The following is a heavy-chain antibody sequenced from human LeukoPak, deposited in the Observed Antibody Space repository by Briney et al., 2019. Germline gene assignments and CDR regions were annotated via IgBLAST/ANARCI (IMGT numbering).Heavy chain of an antibody. CDR3: ARQGFDYGEIFDY. CDR1: RGSISSSSYY. CDR2: IYYSGST. D-gene: IGHD4-17*01. V-gene: IGHV4-39*01. Sequence: PSETLSLTCTDSRGSISSSSYYWGWIRQPPGKGLGWIGSIYYSGSTYYNPSLKSRVTISVDTSKNQFSLKLSSVAAADTAVHYGARQGFDYGEIFDYWGQGTLVTVSS. J-gene: IGHJ4*02.